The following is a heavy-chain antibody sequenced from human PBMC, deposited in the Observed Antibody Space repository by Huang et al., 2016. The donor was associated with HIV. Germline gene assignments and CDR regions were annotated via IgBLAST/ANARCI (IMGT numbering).Heavy chain of an antibody. D-gene: IGHD6-19*01. CDR2: INHSRIT. V-gene: IGHV4-34*01. CDR3: AREGRSGWENLDY. CDR1: DGSFSGYY. J-gene: IGHJ4*02. Sequence: QVQLQQWGAGLLKPSETLSLTCAVYDGSFSGYYWSWIRQPPGKGLEWIGEINHSRITNYKPSHKSRVTISVDTSKNQFSLKLSSVTAADTAVYYWAREGRSGWENLDYWGQGTLVTVSS.